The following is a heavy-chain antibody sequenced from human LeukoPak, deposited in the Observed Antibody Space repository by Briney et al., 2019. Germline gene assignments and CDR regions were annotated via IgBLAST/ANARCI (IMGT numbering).Heavy chain of an antibody. CDR2: IYWNDDK. CDR1: GFSLSTSGVG. CDR3: AHSTPIFGVGVWFDP. Sequence: ESGPTLVKPTQTLTLTCTFSGFSLSTSGVGVGWIRQPPGKALEWLALIYWNDDKRYSPSPKSRLTITKDTSKNQVVLTMANMDPVDTATYYCAHSTPIFGVGVWFDPWGQGTLVTVSS. V-gene: IGHV2-5*01. J-gene: IGHJ5*02. D-gene: IGHD3-3*01.